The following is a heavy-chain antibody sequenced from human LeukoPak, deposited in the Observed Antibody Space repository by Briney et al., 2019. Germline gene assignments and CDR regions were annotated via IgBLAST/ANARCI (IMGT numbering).Heavy chain of an antibody. CDR2: ISSSASTI. Sequence: GGSLRLSCAASGFTFSDYYMTWIRQAPGKGLEWVSYISSSASTIYYADSVKGRFTISRDNAKNSLYLQMNSLRAEDTAVYYCARERSWNFGYFDYWGQGTMVTVSS. CDR1: GFTFSDYY. V-gene: IGHV3-11*01. J-gene: IGHJ4*02. D-gene: IGHD1-7*01. CDR3: ARERSWNFGYFDY.